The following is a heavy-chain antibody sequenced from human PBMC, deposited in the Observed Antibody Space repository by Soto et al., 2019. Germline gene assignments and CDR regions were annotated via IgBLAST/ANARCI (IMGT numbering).Heavy chain of an antibody. V-gene: IGHV3-74*01. CDR2: INSDGSST. CDR3: ARDGRYYYDSSGYYRNYYYYYGMDV. D-gene: IGHD3-22*01. J-gene: IGHJ6*02. Sequence: GGSLRLSCAASGFTFSSYWMHWVRQAPGKGLVWVSRINSDGSSTSYADSVKGRFTISRDNAKNTLYLQMNSLRAEDTAVYYCARDGRYYYDSSGYYRNYYYYYGMDVWGQGTTVTVSS. CDR1: GFTFSSYW.